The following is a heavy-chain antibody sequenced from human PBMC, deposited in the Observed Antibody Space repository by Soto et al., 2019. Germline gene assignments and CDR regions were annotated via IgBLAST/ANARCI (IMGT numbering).Heavy chain of an antibody. CDR1: GYTFTSYY. CDR3: ARDRGRLSSGYRYYYYYGMDV. CDR2: INLSGGST. D-gene: IGHD3-22*01. J-gene: IGHJ6*02. Sequence: ASVKVSCKASGYTFTSYYMHWVRQAPGQEHEWMGIINLSGGSTSYAQKFQGRVTMTRDTSTSTVYMELSSLRSEDTAVYYCARDRGRLSSGYRYYYYYGMDVWGQGTTVTVSS. V-gene: IGHV1-46*01.